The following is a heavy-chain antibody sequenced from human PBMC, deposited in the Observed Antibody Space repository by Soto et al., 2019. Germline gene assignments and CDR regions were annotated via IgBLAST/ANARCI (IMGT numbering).Heavy chain of an antibody. D-gene: IGHD2-21*01. CDR1: GGTFSDFT. CDR3: ATSYCGNECQTKRAFYYFGWDV. Sequence: QVQLVQSGAEVRKPGSSVKVSCRASGGTFSDFTVTWVRQAPGQGLEWMGGIIPILEATKYAQTFQDRVTFTADESTSTVFMELSSLRSEETAVYFCATSYCGNECQTKRAFYYFGWDVWGQGTTVTVSS. CDR2: IIPILEAT. J-gene: IGHJ6*02. V-gene: IGHV1-69*01.